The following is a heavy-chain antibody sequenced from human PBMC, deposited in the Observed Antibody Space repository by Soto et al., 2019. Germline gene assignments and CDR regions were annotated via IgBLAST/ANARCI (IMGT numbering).Heavy chain of an antibody. D-gene: IGHD3-9*01. CDR3: ARDYAYYDILTGYYAQGHADGMDV. Sequence: SATLSLTCTVSGGSISSGDYYWSWIRQPPGKGLEWIGYIYYSGSTYYNPSLKSRVTISVDTSKNQFSLKLSSVTAADTAVYYCARDYAYYDILTGYYAQGHADGMDVWGQGTTVTVSS. J-gene: IGHJ6*02. CDR2: IYYSGST. V-gene: IGHV4-30-4*01. CDR1: GGSISSGDYY.